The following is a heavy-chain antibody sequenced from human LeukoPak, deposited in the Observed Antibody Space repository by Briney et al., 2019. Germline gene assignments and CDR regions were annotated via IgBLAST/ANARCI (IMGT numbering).Heavy chain of an antibody. CDR3: ARGPIQLWIHNAMDV. J-gene: IGHJ6*02. CDR2: IRSKAYRGTT. V-gene: IGHV3-49*04. Sequence: GGSLRLSCTGSGFTFGDHAMSWVRQAPGKGLEWVGFIRSKAYRGTTEYAASVKGRFTISRDDSASIAYLQMNSLRNEDTAVYYCARGPIQLWIHNAMDVWGQGTTVTVSS. D-gene: IGHD5-18*01. CDR1: GFTFGDHA.